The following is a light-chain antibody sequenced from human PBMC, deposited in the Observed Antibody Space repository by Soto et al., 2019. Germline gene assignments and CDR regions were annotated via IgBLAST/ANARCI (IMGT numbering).Light chain of an antibody. CDR3: QQYNNWPPLT. CDR1: QSVSIN. CDR2: GAS. Sequence: IVMTQSPATLSVSPGERATLSCRASQSVSINLAWYQQKPGQAPRLLIYGASTRATGIPARFSGSGSGTEFTLTISSLQSEDFAVYYCQQYNNWPPLTFGPGTKVDLK. J-gene: IGKJ3*01. V-gene: IGKV3-15*01.